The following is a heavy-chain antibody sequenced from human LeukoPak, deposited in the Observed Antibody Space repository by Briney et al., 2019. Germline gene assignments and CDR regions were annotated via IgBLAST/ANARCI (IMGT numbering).Heavy chain of an antibody. V-gene: IGHV1-2*02. J-gene: IGHJ3*02. Sequence: ASVKVSCKASGYTFTGYYMHWVRQAPGQGLEWMGWINPNSGGTNYAQKFQGRVTMTRDTSISTVYMELSRLRSEDTAVYYCARDRRSGFDAFDIWGQGTMVTVSS. CDR2: INPNSGGT. D-gene: IGHD3-22*01. CDR1: GYTFTGYY. CDR3: ARDRRSGFDAFDI.